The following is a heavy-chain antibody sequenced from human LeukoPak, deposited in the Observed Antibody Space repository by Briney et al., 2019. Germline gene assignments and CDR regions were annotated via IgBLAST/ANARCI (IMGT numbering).Heavy chain of an antibody. CDR1: GFTFSSYA. D-gene: IGHD3-10*01. V-gene: IGHV3-30-3*01. Sequence: PGTSLRLSCAASGFTFSSYAMHWVRQAPGKGLEWVAVISFDGSNEYYADSVKGRFTISRDNSKNTVYLQVNSLRAEDTAMYYCARGHRARASGFDYWGQGTLVTVSS. J-gene: IGHJ4*02. CDR3: ARGHRARASGFDY. CDR2: ISFDGSNE.